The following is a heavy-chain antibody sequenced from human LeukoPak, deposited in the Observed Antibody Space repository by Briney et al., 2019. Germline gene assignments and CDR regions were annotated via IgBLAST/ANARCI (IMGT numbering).Heavy chain of an antibody. V-gene: IGHV1-24*01. J-gene: IGHJ6*02. CDR2: FDPEVGEI. D-gene: IGHD1-26*01. CDR1: GYTFSELA. CDR3: ATKSYLEYFYYGMDV. Sequence: ASVKVSCKVSGYTFSELAMHWVRQGPGTGLEWMGGFDPEVGEIIYARKFQGRVTMTEDASTDTAYMELSSLRSADTAVYYCATKSYLEYFYYGMDVWGQGTTVTVSS.